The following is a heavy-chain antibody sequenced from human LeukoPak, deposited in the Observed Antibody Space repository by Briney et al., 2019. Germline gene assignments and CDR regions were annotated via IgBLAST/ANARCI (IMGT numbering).Heavy chain of an antibody. J-gene: IGHJ4*02. CDR3: ARGYPRGGDYDYFDY. CDR2: IYTSGST. D-gene: IGHD4-17*01. Sequence: SQTLSLTCTVSAGSISSGSYYWSWIRQPAGKGLEWIGRIYTSGSTNYNPSLKSRVTISVDTSKNQFSLKLSSVTAADTAVYYCARGYPRGGDYDYFDYWGQGTLVTVSS. V-gene: IGHV4-61*02. CDR1: AGSISSGSYY.